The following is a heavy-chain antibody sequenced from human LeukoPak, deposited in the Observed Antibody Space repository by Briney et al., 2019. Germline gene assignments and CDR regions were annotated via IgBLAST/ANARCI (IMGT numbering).Heavy chain of an antibody. CDR3: ARDHSSIAVAGSFGY. CDR2: INPNSGGT. Sequence: ASVRVSCTASGYTFTGYYMHWVRQAPGQGLEWMGWINPNSGGTNYAQKFQGRVTMTRDTSISTAYRELSRLRSDDTVVYYCARDHSSIAVAGSFGYWGQGTLVTVSS. CDR1: GYTFTGYY. J-gene: IGHJ4*02. V-gene: IGHV1-2*02. D-gene: IGHD6-19*01.